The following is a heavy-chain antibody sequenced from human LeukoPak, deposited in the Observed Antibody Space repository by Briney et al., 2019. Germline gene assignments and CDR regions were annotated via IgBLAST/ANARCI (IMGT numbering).Heavy chain of an antibody. D-gene: IGHD2-15*01. CDR1: GGTFSSYA. CDR3: ARDRRPYCSGGSCYETH. V-gene: IGHV1-69*13. Sequence: ASVKVSCKASGGTFSSYAISWVRQAPGQGLEWMGGIIPIFGTANYAQKFQGRVTITADESTSTAYMELSSLRSEDTAVYYCARDRRPYCSGGSCYETHWDQGTLVTVSS. CDR2: IIPIFGTA. J-gene: IGHJ4*02.